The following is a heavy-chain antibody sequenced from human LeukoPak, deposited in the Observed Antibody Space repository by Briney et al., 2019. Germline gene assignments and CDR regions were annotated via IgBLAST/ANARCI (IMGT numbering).Heavy chain of an antibody. CDR2: IYYSGST. V-gene: IGHV4-59*08. D-gene: IGHD6-19*01. J-gene: IGHJ4*02. Sequence: SETLSLTCTVSGGSISSYYWSWIRQPPGKGLEWIGYIYYSGSTNYNPSLKSRVTISVDTSKNQFSLKLSSVTAADTAVYYCARRTVAGIDYWGQGTLVTVSS. CDR3: ARRTVAGIDY. CDR1: GGSISSYY.